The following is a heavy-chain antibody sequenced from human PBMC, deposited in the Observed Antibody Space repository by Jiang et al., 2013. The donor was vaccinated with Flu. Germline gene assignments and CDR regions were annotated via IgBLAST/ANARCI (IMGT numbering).Heavy chain of an antibody. CDR2: IDPSDSYT. J-gene: IGHJ5*02. CDR3: ARQYSSGWYGYNWFDP. V-gene: IGHV5-10-1*01. CDR1: GYSFTGFW. D-gene: IGHD6-19*01. Sequence: GAEVKKPGESLRISCKGSGYSFTGFWISWVRQMPGKGLEWMGRIDPSDSYTNYSPSFKGHVTISADNSITTAYLQWSSLKASDTAMYYCARQYSSGWYGYNWFDPWGQGTLVTVSS.